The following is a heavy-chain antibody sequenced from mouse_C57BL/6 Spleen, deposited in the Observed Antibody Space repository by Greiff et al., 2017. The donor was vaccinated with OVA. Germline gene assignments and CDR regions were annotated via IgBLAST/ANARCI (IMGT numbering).Heavy chain of an antibody. J-gene: IGHJ4*01. V-gene: IGHV7-1*01. CDR3: ARDGYYGAMDY. Sequence: DVMLVESGGGLVQSGRSLRLSCATSGFTFSDFYMEWVRQAPGKGLEWIAASRNKANDYTTEYSASVKGRFIVSRDTSQSILYLQMNALRAEDTAIYYCARDGYYGAMDYWGQGTSVTVSS. D-gene: IGHD1-1*01. CDR1: GFTFSDFY. CDR2: SRNKANDYTT.